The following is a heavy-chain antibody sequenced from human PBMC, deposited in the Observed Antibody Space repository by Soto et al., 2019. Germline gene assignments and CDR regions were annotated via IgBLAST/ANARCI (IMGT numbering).Heavy chain of an antibody. Sequence: SDTLTLTCAVYGGSFSGYYWSWIRQPPGKGLDWIGEINHSGSTNYNPSLKSRVTISVDTSKNQFSLKLSSVTAADTAVYYCARVSGIYYYGMDVWGQGT. D-gene: IGHD3-10*01. CDR2: INHSGST. CDR1: GGSFSGYY. CDR3: ARVSGIYYYGMDV. J-gene: IGHJ6*02. V-gene: IGHV4-34*01.